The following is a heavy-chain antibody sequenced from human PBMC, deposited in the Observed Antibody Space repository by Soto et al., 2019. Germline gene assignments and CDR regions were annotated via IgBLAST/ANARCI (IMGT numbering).Heavy chain of an antibody. V-gene: IGHV3-23*01. CDR1: GFTFSSYA. CDR3: AKELPLGECFDY. Sequence: EVQLLESGGGLVQPGGSLRLSCAASGFTFSSYAMSWVRQAPGKGLEWVSAISGSGGSTYYGDSVKGRFTISRDNSKHTLYLQMTSLRAEDTAVYYCAKELPLGECFDYWGQGTLVTVSS. D-gene: IGHD3-16*01. CDR2: ISGSGGST. J-gene: IGHJ4*02.